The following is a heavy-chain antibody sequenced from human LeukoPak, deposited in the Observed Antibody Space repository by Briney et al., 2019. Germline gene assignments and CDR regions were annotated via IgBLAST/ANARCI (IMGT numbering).Heavy chain of an antibody. CDR2: ISAIDNTI. CDR3: ARGSEYDVLTGYFPFDS. CDR1: GFNFSTYE. D-gene: IGHD3-9*01. Sequence: GGSLRLSCAASGFNFSTYEMNWVRQAPGKGLEWISYISAIDNTIYYADSVMGRFTVSSDNAKNSVYLQLNSLGAEDTAVYYCARGSEYDVLTGYFPFDSWGQGTLVTVSS. V-gene: IGHV3-48*03. J-gene: IGHJ4*02.